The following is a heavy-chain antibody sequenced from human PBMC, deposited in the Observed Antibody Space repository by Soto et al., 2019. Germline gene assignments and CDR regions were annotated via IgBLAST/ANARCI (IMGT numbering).Heavy chain of an antibody. CDR1: GFTFTSSA. Sequence: GASVKVSCKASGFTFTSSAVQWVRQARGQRLEWIGWIVVGSGNTNYAQKFQERVTITRDMSTSTAYMELSSLRSEDTAVYYCAADGGYYVSSGRLYYYYVMDVWGQGTTVTVSS. CDR3: AADGGYYVSSGRLYYYYVMDV. J-gene: IGHJ6*02. CDR2: IVVGSGNT. D-gene: IGHD3-22*01. V-gene: IGHV1-58*01.